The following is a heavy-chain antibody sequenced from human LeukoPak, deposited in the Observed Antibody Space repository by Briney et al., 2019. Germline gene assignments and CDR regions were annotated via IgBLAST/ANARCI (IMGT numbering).Heavy chain of an antibody. CDR1: GFTFSSYW. V-gene: IGHV3-7*01. CDR2: IKQDGSEK. CDR3: ARDEEEWAAVYYYYYMDV. D-gene: IGHD6-13*01. Sequence: GGSLRLSCAASGFTFSSYWMSWVRQAPGKGLEWVANIKQDGSEKYYVDSVKGRFTISRDNAKNSLYLQMNSLRAEDTAVYYCARDEEEWAAVYYYYYMDVWGKGTTVTVSS. J-gene: IGHJ6*03.